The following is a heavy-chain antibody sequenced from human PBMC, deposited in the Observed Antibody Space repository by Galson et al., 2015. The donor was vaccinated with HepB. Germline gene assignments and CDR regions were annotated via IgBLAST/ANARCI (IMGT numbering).Heavy chain of an antibody. J-gene: IGHJ4*02. Sequence: SLRLSCAASGFTFSSYGMHWVRQAPGKGLEWVAVISYDEGNKYYADSVKGRFTISRDNSKNTLYLQMNSLRAEDTAVYYCAKDHSNFDWFPVTRGGNYFDYWGQGALVTVSS. CDR3: AKDHSNFDWFPVTRGGNYFDY. V-gene: IGHV3-30*18. CDR1: GFTFSSYG. D-gene: IGHD3-9*01. CDR2: ISYDEGNK.